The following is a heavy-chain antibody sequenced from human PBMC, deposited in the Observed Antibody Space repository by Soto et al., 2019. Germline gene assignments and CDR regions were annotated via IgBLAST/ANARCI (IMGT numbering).Heavy chain of an antibody. CDR3: AKDTRNTISQLNY. V-gene: IGHV3-23*01. D-gene: IGHD1-1*01. CDR1: GCTFSSYA. J-gene: IGHJ4*02. CDR2: ISGSGGST. Sequence: GSLRLSCAASGCTFSSYAMSWVRQAPGKGLEWVSAISGSGGSTYYADSVKGRFTISRDNSKNTLYLQMNSLRAEDTAVYYCAKDTRNTISQLNYWRRRTPVSVPS.